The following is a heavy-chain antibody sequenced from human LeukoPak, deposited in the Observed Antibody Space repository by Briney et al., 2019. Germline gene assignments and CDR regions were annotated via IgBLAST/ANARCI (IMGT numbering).Heavy chain of an antibody. D-gene: IGHD6-13*01. J-gene: IGHJ4*02. CDR3: ARREPSYSSSWALDY. V-gene: IGHV5-51*01. CDR2: IYPSDSDT. CDR1: GYNFPNYW. Sequence: GESLKISCKGSGYNFPNYWIAWARQMPGKGLEWMGSIYPSDSDTRYSPSFQGQVTISADKSTTTAYLQWSSLKASDTAIYYCARREPSYSSSWALDYWGQGTLVTVSS.